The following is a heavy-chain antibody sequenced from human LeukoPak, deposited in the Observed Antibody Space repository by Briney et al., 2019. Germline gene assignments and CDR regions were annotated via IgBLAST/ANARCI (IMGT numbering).Heavy chain of an antibody. Sequence: GGSLRLSCAASGFTFSDYYMSWIRQTPGKGLAWASYISSSGSTIYYADSVKGRFTISRDNSKNTLYLQMNSLRAEDTAVYYCARNGPLSRYSSSWYEDYWGQGTLVTVSS. CDR1: GFTFSDYY. CDR2: ISSSGSTI. V-gene: IGHV3-11*04. CDR3: ARNGPLSRYSSSWYEDY. J-gene: IGHJ4*02. D-gene: IGHD6-13*01.